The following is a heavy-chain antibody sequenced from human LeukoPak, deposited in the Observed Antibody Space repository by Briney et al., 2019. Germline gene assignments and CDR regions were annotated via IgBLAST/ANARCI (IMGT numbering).Heavy chain of an antibody. Sequence: PGGSLRLSCAASGFTFDDYGMSWVRQAPEKGLEWVSGINWNGGSTGYADSVKGRFTISRDNAKNSLYLQMNSLRAEDTALYYCARVFEAPAGGGTRGVYYFDYWGQGTLVTVSS. D-gene: IGHD3-16*01. J-gene: IGHJ4*02. V-gene: IGHV3-20*04. CDR1: GFTFDDYG. CDR3: ARVFEAPAGGGTRGVYYFDY. CDR2: INWNGGST.